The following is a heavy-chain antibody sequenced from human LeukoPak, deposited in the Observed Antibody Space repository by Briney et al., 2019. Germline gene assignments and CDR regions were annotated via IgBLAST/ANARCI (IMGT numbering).Heavy chain of an antibody. CDR3: ARCYYDTVYYYYYMDV. CDR2: IYYSGST. D-gene: IGHD3-9*01. Sequence: PSETLSLTCTVSGGSISSYYWSWIRQPPGKGLEWIGYIYYSGSTNYNPSLKSRVTISVDTSKNQFSLKLSSVTAADTAVYYCARCYYDTVYYYYYMDVWGKGTTVTISS. J-gene: IGHJ6*03. V-gene: IGHV4-59*01. CDR1: GGSISSYY.